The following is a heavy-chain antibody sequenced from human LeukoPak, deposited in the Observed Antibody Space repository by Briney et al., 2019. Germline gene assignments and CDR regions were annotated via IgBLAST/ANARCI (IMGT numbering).Heavy chain of an antibody. CDR2: ISPYSAYT. V-gene: IGHV1-18*04. CDR3: ANVAKGRYFFYYMDA. J-gene: IGHJ6*03. CDR1: GDSTNTYG. Sequence: ASVKVSCKASGDSTNTYGVTWVRQAPGQGLEWIGWISPYSAYTKYADARQGRVTMTTDTSTTTSYMELRSLRSDDTAVYFCANVAKGRYFFYYMDAWGKGTTVTVS.